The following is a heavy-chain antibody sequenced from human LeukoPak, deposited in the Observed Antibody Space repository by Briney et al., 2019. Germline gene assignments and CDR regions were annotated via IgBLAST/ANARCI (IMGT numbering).Heavy chain of an antibody. D-gene: IGHD1-26*01. J-gene: IGHJ4*02. Sequence: SETLSLTCTVPGASISIYYWSWIRQPPGKGLEWIGYIYNSGSTYYNPSLKSRVTISVDTSKNQFSLRLSSVTAADAAVYYCVRDRELNYWGQGTLVTVSP. V-gene: IGHV4-59*01. CDR3: VRDRELNY. CDR1: GASISIYY. CDR2: IYNSGST.